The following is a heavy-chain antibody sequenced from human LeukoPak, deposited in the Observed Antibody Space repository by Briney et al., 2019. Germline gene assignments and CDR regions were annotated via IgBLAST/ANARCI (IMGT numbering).Heavy chain of an antibody. D-gene: IGHD3-16*01. CDR2: IYYSGST. CDR1: GGSISSSSYY. CDR3: ARRVGFPGGKIFDY. Sequence: PSETLSLTCTVSGGSISSSSYYWGWIRQPPGKGLEWIGSIYYSGSTYYNPSLKSRVTISVDTSKNQFSLKLSSVTAADTAVYYCARRVGFPGGKIFDYWGQGTLVTVSS. V-gene: IGHV4-39*07. J-gene: IGHJ4*02.